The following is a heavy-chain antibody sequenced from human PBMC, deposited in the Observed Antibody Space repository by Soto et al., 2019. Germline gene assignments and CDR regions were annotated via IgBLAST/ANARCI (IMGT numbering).Heavy chain of an antibody. J-gene: IGHJ6*02. CDR3: ARASGYCSGGSCRRYYYYGMDV. D-gene: IGHD2-15*01. V-gene: IGHV3-74*01. CDR2: INSDGSST. CDR1: GFTFSSYW. Sequence: GGSLRLSCAASGFTFSSYWMHWVRQAPGKGLVWVSRINSDGSSTSYADSVKGRFTTSRDNAKNTLYLQMNSLRAEDTAVYYCARASGYCSGGSCRRYYYYGMDVWGQGTTVTVSS.